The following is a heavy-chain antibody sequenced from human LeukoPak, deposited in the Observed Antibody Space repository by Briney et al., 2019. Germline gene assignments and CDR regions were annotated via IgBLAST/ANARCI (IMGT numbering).Heavy chain of an antibody. Sequence: GGSLRLSCAPSGFTFSNYAMSWVRQAPGKGLEWVSSISGSAVTTYYADSGKGRFAISRDNSKDTLYLQMTSLRAEDTAVYYCAKDQRFGDLDDYRGQGTLVTVSS. CDR1: GFTFSNYA. V-gene: IGHV3-23*01. J-gene: IGHJ4*02. CDR2: ISGSAVTT. CDR3: AKDQRFGDLDDY. D-gene: IGHD3-10*01.